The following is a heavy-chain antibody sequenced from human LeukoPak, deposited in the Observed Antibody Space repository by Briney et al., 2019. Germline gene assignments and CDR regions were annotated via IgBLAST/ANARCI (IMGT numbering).Heavy chain of an antibody. D-gene: IGHD6-19*01. V-gene: IGHV1-18*01. CDR1: GYTFTSYG. CDR3: ARGRADSSGWLYYYYYYYMDV. J-gene: IGHJ6*03. CDR2: ISAYNGNT. Sequence: ASVKVSCTASGYTFTSYGISWVRQAPGQGLEWMGWISAYNGNTNYAQKLQGRVTMTTDTSTSTAYMELRSLRSDDTAVYYCARGRADSSGWLYYYYYYYMDVWGKGTTVTISS.